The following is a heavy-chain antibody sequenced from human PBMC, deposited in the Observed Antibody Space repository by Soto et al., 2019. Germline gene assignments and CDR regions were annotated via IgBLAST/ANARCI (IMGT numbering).Heavy chain of an antibody. CDR2: IYYSGST. J-gene: IGHJ4*02. Sequence: PSETLSLTCTVSGGSISGGGYYWSWIRQHPGKGLEWIGYIYYSGSTYYNPSLKSRVTISVDTSKNQFSLKLSSVTAADTAVYYCARGSSYCSGGSSYPPFDYWGQGTLVTVSS. CDR3: ARGSSYCSGGSSYPPFDY. V-gene: IGHV4-31*03. CDR1: GGSISGGGYY. D-gene: IGHD2-15*01.